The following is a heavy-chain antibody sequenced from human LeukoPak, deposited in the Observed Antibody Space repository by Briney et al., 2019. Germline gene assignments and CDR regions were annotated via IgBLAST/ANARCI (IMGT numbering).Heavy chain of an antibody. Sequence: PGGSLRLSCAASGFTFSSYSMNWVRQAPGKGLEWVSSISDSSRYIFYADSVKGRFTISRDNAKNSLYLQMNGLRAEDTAVYYCAREVYCSHTTCYYFDYWGLGTLVTVSS. CDR3: AREVYCSHTTCYYFDY. CDR2: ISDSSRYI. D-gene: IGHD2/OR15-2a*01. J-gene: IGHJ4*02. CDR1: GFTFSSYS. V-gene: IGHV3-21*01.